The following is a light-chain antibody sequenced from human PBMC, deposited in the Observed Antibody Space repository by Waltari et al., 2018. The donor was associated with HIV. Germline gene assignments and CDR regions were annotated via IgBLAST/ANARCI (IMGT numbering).Light chain of an antibody. CDR2: NAS. CDR3: QHYDNSPPIT. CDR1: QNISSYS. V-gene: IGKV3-20*01. Sequence: EIVLTQSPGTLSLSPGERAALSCKASQNISSYSLAWYQQKFGQSPSLLIYNASTRATDIPDRFSGSGSGTDFTLTISRLQPADFAVYFCQHYDNSPPITFGPGT. J-gene: IGKJ3*01.